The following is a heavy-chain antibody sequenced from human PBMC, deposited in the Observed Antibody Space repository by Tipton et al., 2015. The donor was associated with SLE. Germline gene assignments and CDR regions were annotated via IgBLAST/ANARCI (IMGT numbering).Heavy chain of an antibody. V-gene: IGHV4-59*08. Sequence: TLSLTCTVSGGSISNYYWSWIRQPPGKGLEWIGYVYHSGSTNYNPSLNSRVTISVDTSKNQVSLKLSSVTAAETAVYYCARHSDRGWYYLDYWGQGTLVTVSS. D-gene: IGHD6-19*01. J-gene: IGHJ4*02. CDR3: ARHSDRGWYYLDY. CDR2: VYHSGST. CDR1: GGSISNYY.